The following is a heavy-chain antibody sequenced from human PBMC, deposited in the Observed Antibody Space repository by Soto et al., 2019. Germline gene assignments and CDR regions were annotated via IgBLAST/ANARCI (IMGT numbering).Heavy chain of an antibody. Sequence: QVQLVESGGGVVQPGRSLRLSCAASGFTFSSCAMHWVRQAPGKGLEWVAVISYDGSNKYYADSVKGRLTVSRDNSKNTLYLQVNSLRAEDTAVYYCARDKRDLRFLEWSYYFDYWGQGTLVTVSS. J-gene: IGHJ4*02. CDR1: GFTFSSCA. CDR2: ISYDGSNK. V-gene: IGHV3-30-3*01. D-gene: IGHD3-3*01. CDR3: ARDKRDLRFLEWSYYFDY.